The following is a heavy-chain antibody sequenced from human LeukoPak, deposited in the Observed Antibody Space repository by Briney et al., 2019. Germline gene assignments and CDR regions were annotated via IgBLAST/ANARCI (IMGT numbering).Heavy chain of an antibody. CDR2: IYYSGST. CDR3: ARSSSFSGTYSAFYFDN. D-gene: IGHD1-26*01. Sequence: SETLSLTCTVSGGSISNYYWSWIRQSPGKGLEWIGYIYYSGSTSYNLSLKSRVTISVDTSKNQFSLKLTSVIAADTAVYYCARSSSFSGTYSAFYFDNWGQGALVTVSS. CDR1: GGSISNYY. J-gene: IGHJ4*02. V-gene: IGHV4-59*01.